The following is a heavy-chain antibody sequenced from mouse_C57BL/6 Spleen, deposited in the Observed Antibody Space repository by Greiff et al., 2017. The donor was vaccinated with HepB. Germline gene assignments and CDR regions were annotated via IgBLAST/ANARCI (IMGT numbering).Heavy chain of an antibody. D-gene: IGHD2-2*01. J-gene: IGHJ3*01. CDR3: ARLGLGYDGAWFAY. V-gene: IGHV1-69*01. CDR1: GYTFTSYW. Sequence: QVQLQQPGAELVMPGASVKLSCKASGYTFTSYWMHWVKQRPGQGLEWIGEIDPSDSYTNYNQKFKGKSTLTVDKSSSTAYMQLSSLTSEDSAVYYCARLGLGYDGAWFAYWGQGTLVTVSA. CDR2: IDPSDSYT.